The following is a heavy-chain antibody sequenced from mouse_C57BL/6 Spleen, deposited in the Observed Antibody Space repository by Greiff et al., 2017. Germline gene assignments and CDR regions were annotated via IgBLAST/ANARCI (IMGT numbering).Heavy chain of an antibody. CDR1: GYTFTSYW. Sequence: QVQLQQPGAELVRPGSSVKLSCKASGYTFTSYWMHWVKQRPIQGLEWIGNIDPSDSETHYNQKFKDKATLTVDKSSSTTYMQLSSLTSADSAVYYCARSRAGTRGVYFDYWGQGTSLTVSS. CDR3: ARSRAGTRGVYFDY. J-gene: IGHJ2*02. D-gene: IGHD3-3*01. CDR2: IDPSDSET. V-gene: IGHV1-52*01.